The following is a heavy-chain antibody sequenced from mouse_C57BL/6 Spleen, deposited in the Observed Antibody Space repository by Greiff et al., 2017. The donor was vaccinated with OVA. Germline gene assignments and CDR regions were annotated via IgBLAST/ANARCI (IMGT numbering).Heavy chain of an antibody. J-gene: IGHJ3*01. D-gene: IGHD2-3*01. CDR3: ARDDGYYVRFAY. V-gene: IGHV1-82*01. CDR2: IYPGDGDT. CDR1: GYAFSSSW. Sequence: QVQLKQSGPELVKPGASVKISCKASGYAFSSSWMNWVKQRPGKGLEWIGRIYPGDGDTNYNGKFKGKATLTADKSSSTAYMQLSSLTSEDSAVYFCARDDGYYVRFAYWGQGTLVTVSA.